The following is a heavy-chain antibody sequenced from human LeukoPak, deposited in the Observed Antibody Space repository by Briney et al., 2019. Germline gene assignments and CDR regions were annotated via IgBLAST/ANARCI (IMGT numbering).Heavy chain of an antibody. CDR2: INPSGGST. CDR1: GYTFTSYY. D-gene: IGHD1-7*01. Sequence: GASLKVSCKASGYTFTSYYMHWVLQAPGQGLEWMGIINPSGGSTSYAQKFQGRVTMTRDTSTSTVYMELSSLRSEDTAVYYCARSDPDKLQFDYWGQGTLVTVSS. CDR3: ARSDPDKLQFDY. V-gene: IGHV1-46*03. J-gene: IGHJ4*02.